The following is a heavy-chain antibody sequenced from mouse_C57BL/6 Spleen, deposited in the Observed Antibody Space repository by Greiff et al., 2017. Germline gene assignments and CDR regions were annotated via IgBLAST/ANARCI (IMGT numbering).Heavy chain of an antibody. J-gene: IGHJ3*01. V-gene: IGHV1-78*01. D-gene: IGHD2-4*01. Sequence: VQLQQSDAELVKPGASVKISCKASGYTFTDHTIHWMKQRPEQGLEWIGYIYPRDGSTKYNEKFKGKATLTADKSSSTAYMQLNSLTSEDSAVYFCASPIYYDYGEFAYWGQGTLVTVSA. CDR3: ASPIYYDYGEFAY. CDR1: GYTFTDHT. CDR2: IYPRDGST.